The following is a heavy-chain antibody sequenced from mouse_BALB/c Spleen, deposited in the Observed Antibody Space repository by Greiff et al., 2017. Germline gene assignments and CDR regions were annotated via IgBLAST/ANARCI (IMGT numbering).Heavy chain of an antibody. V-gene: IGHV1-54*03. CDR3: ARGDLGRRGFAY. CDR2: INPGSGGT. J-gene: IGHJ3*01. CDR1: GYAFTNYL. Sequence: QVQLKQSGAELVRPGTSVKVSCKASGYAFTNYLIEWVKQRPGQGLEWIGVINPGSGGTNYNEKFKGKATLTADKSSSTAYMQLSSLTSDDSAVYFCARGDLGRRGFAYWGQGTLVTVSA. D-gene: IGHD4-1*01.